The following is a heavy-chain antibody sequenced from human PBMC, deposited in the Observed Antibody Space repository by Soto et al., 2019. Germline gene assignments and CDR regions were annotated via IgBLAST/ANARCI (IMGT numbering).Heavy chain of an antibody. V-gene: IGHV1-18*01. D-gene: IGHD4-17*01. J-gene: IGHJ4*02. CDR1: GYTFTSYG. Sequence: ASMKVSWKASGYTFTSYGISWVRQAPGQGLEWMGWISAYNGNTNYAQKLQGRVPMTTHTSTSTAYMELRSLRSGDTAVYYCARNGLTVTTFDYWGQGTLDTVSS. CDR2: ISAYNGNT. CDR3: ARNGLTVTTFDY.